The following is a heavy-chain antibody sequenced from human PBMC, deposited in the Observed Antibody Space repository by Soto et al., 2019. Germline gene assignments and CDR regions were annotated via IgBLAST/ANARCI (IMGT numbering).Heavy chain of an antibody. CDR3: AREVYDFWSGYYMYYYGMDV. Sequence: EVQLVESGGGLVQPGGSLRLSCAASGFTFSSYWMHWVRHAPGKGLVWVSRINSDGSSTSYADSVKGRFTISRDNAKNTLYLQMNSLRAEDTAVYYCAREVYDFWSGYYMYYYGMDVWGQGTTVTVSS. CDR1: GFTFSSYW. CDR2: INSDGSST. V-gene: IGHV3-74*01. J-gene: IGHJ6*02. D-gene: IGHD3-3*01.